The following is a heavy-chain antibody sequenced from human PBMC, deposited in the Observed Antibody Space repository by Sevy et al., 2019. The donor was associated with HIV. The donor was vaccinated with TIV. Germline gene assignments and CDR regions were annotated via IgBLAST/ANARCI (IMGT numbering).Heavy chain of an antibody. CDR3: ARGSRGSFGS. V-gene: IGHV3-74*01. J-gene: IGHJ4*02. Sequence: GGSLRLSCAASGFTFTSDYMHWVRQPPGKGLVWVSHINTDGKIIRYADSVKGRFTTSRDNAKNTLYLQMNSLRAEDTAVYYCARGSRGSFGSWGQGTLVTVSS. CDR2: INTDGKII. CDR1: GFTFTSDY. D-gene: IGHD1-26*01.